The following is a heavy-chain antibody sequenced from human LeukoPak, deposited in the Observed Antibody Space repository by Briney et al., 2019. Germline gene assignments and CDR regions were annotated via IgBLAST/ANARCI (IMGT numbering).Heavy chain of an antibody. D-gene: IGHD1-1*01. V-gene: IGHV3-30-3*01. CDR1: GFTFSRYA. J-gene: IGHJ4*02. CDR3: ARRGLREGYNWNEYFDY. Sequence: GGSLRLSCAASGFTFSRYAMHWVRQAPGKGLEWVAVISYDGSNKYYADSVKGRFTISRDNSKNTLYLQMNSLRAEDTAVYYCARRGLREGYNWNEYFDYWGQGTLVTVSS. CDR2: ISYDGSNK.